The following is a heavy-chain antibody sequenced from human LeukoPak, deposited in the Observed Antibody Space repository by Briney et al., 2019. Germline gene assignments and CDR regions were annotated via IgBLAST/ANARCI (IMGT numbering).Heavy chain of an antibody. CDR1: RFTLDDYG. CDR2: IYWNGYRT. V-gene: IGHV3-20*04. Sequence: GGSLRLSCAASRFTLDDYGMSWVRQTPGKGLEWVSGIYWNGYRTCYAHSVKGRFTISRDNAKNSLYLQMISLRAEDTALYYCARVEYYYDSRGYFHYGGQGTLVTVSS. CDR3: ARVEYYYDSRGYFHY. D-gene: IGHD3-22*01. J-gene: IGHJ4*02.